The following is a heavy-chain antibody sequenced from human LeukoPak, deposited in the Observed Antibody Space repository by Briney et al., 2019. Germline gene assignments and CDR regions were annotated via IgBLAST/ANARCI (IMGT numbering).Heavy chain of an antibody. CDR3: ARKDSRSWNFDY. J-gene: IGHJ4*02. CDR1: GGSISSYY. CDR2: IYYSGST. Sequence: SETLSLTCTVSGGSISSYYWNWIRQPPGKGLEWIGYIYYSGSTTYNPSLKSRVTISSDTSENQFSLKLSSVTAADTAVYYCARKDSRSWNFDYWDQGTLVTVSS. V-gene: IGHV4-59*01. D-gene: IGHD6-13*01.